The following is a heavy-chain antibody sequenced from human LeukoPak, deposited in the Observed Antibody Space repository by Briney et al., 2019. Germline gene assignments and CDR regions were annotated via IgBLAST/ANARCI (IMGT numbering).Heavy chain of an antibody. Sequence: SETLSLTCRVSGGFISTYYWSWIRQPPGKGLEWIGYIYYSGSTNYNPSLKSRVTISVDTSKNQFSLKLSSATAADTAVYYCARGGCNSASCYMAPFDYWGQGTLVTVSS. CDR3: ARGGCNSASCYMAPFDY. V-gene: IGHV4-59*01. CDR1: GGFISTYY. CDR2: IYYSGST. D-gene: IGHD2-2*02. J-gene: IGHJ4*02.